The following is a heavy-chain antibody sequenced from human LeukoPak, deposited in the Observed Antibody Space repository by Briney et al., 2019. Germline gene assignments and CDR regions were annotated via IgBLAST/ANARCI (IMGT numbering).Heavy chain of an antibody. CDR1: GGSISSYY. J-gene: IGHJ3*02. V-gene: IGHV4-4*07. CDR2: IYTSGST. CDR3: ASDYSSPKDAFDI. Sequence: SETLSLTCTVSGGSISSYYWSWLRQPAGKGLEWIGRIYTSGSTNYNPSLKSRVTMSVDTSKNQFSLKLSSVTAADTAVYYCASDYSSPKDAFDIWGQGTMVTVSS. D-gene: IGHD6-13*01.